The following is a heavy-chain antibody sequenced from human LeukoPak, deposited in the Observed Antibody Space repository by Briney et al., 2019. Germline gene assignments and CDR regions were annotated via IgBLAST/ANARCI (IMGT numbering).Heavy chain of an antibody. V-gene: IGHV4-30-4*01. CDR2: IYYSGST. CDR1: GGSISSGDYY. Sequence: NPSETLSLTCTVSGGSISSGDYYWSWIRQPPGKGLEWIGYIYYSGSTYYNPSLKSRVTISVDTSKNQFSLKLSSVTAADTAVYYCAREMVSSWFFDYWGQGTLVTVSS. CDR3: AREMVSSWFFDY. J-gene: IGHJ4*02. D-gene: IGHD6-13*01.